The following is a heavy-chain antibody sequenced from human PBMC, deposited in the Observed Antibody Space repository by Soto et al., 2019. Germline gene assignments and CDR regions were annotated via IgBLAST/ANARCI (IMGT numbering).Heavy chain of an antibody. CDR2: IWYDGSNK. CDR1: GFTFSSYG. CDR3: ARGSDRSGTAGLDY. Sequence: GGSLRLSCAASGFTFSSYGMHWVRQAPGKGLEWVAVIWYDGSNKYYADSVKGRFTISRDNSKNTLYLQMNSLRAEDTAVYYCARGSDRSGTAGLDYWGQGTLVTVSS. J-gene: IGHJ4*02. V-gene: IGHV3-33*01. D-gene: IGHD3-10*01.